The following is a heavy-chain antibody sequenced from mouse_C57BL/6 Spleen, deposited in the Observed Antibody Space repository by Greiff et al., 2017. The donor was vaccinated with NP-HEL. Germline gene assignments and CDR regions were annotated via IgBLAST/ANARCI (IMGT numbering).Heavy chain of an antibody. Sequence: EVHLVESGGGLVKPGGSLKLSCAASGFTFSSYAMSWVRQTPEKRLEWVATISDGGSYTYYPDNVKGRFTISRDNAKNNLYLQMSHLKSEDTAMYYCAREGNWDAGAMDYWGQGTSVTVSS. V-gene: IGHV5-4*01. J-gene: IGHJ4*01. CDR1: GFTFSSYA. CDR3: AREGNWDAGAMDY. D-gene: IGHD4-1*01. CDR2: ISDGGSYT.